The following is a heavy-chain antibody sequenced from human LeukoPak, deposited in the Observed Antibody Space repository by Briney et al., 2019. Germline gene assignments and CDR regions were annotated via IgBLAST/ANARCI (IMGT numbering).Heavy chain of an antibody. V-gene: IGHV3-23*01. J-gene: IGHJ4*02. D-gene: IGHD6-13*01. CDR2: ISGSGGST. Sequence: PGGSLRLSCAASGFTFSVSSMNWVRQAPGKGLEWVSAISGSGGSTYYADSVKGRFTISRDSSKNTLYLQMNSLRAEDTAVYYCAKDRVAGSSWPGEFDYWGQGTLVTVSS. CDR3: AKDRVAGSSWPGEFDY. CDR1: GFTFSVSS.